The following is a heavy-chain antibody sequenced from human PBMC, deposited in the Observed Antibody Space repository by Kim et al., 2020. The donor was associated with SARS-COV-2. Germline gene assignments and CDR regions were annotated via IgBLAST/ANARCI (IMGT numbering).Heavy chain of an antibody. J-gene: IGHJ4*02. Sequence: ASVKVSCKASGYSFTSYGMNWVRLAPGHGLEWIGWINTNTGSPTYARDFAGRFVFSVDTSVSTAYLQITSLKADDTAVYFCARANSYYGSGSFYYWGRGTLVSVCS. CDR2: INTNTGSP. D-gene: IGHD3-10*01. CDR1: GYSFTSYG. V-gene: IGHV7-4-1*02. CDR3: ARANSYYGSGSFYY.